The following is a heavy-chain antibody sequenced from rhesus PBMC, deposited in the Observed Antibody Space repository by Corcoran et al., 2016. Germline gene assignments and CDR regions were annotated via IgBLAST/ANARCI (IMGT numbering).Heavy chain of an antibody. J-gene: IGHJ4*01. CDR2: VGPVDGEI. V-gene: IGHV1-156*01. CDR3: ASSYDSGYFDY. CDR1: GYTFTALF. D-gene: IGHD3-28*01. Sequence: EVQLVQSGAEVKKPGASVKVSCKVSGYTFTALFMHWVRQAPGKGLGWRGGVGPVDGEIIHAEKCQGRGTMTEDTSTDTAYMELSSLRSEDTAVYYCASSYDSGYFDYWGQGVLVTVSS.